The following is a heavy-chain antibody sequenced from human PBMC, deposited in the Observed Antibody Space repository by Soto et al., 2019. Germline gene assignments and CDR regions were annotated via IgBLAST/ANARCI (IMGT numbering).Heavy chain of an antibody. D-gene: IGHD6-13*01. Sequence: QVQLVQSGAEVKKPGASVKVSCKASGYTFTSYGISWVRQAPGQGLEWMGWISAYNGNTNYAQKLQGRVTMTTDTPTRTAYMELRSLRSDDTAVYYCGRPKGVAAARTSWFDPWGQGTLVTVPS. J-gene: IGHJ5*02. V-gene: IGHV1-18*01. CDR2: ISAYNGNT. CDR1: GYTFTSYG. CDR3: GRPKGVAAARTSWFDP.